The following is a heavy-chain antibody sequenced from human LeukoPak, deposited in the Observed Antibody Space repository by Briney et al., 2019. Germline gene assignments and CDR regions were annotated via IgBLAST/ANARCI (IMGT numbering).Heavy chain of an antibody. CDR3: AREYNYYYGSGSSGGGMDV. D-gene: IGHD3-10*01. Sequence: SETLSLTCTVSGYSISSGYYWGWIRQPPGKGLEWIGSIYHSGSTYYNPSLKSRVTISVDTSKNQFSLKLSSVTAADTAVYYCAREYNYYYGSGSSGGGMDVWGQGTTVTVSS. CDR2: IYHSGST. J-gene: IGHJ6*02. CDR1: GYSISSGYY. V-gene: IGHV4-38-2*02.